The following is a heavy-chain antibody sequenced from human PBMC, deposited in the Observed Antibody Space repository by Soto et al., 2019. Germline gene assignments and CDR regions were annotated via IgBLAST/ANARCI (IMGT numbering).Heavy chain of an antibody. CDR1: GFTFSSYA. CDR3: ASAPPTVVTPYYFDY. Sequence: QVQLVESGGGVVQPGTSLRLSCAASGFTFSSYAMHWVRQAPGKGLEWVAVISYDGSNKYYADSVKGRFTISRDNSKNTLYLQMNSLRAEDTAVYYCASAPPTVVTPYYFDYWGQGTLVTVSS. J-gene: IGHJ4*02. CDR2: ISYDGSNK. D-gene: IGHD4-17*01. V-gene: IGHV3-30-3*01.